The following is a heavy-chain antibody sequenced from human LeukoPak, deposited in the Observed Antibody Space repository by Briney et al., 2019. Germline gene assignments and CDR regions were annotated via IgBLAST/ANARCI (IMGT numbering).Heavy chain of an antibody. D-gene: IGHD3-22*01. CDR2: ISSSGSTI. V-gene: IGHV3-11*04. Sequence: GSLRLSCAASGFTFSDYYMSWIRQAPGKGLEWVSYISSSGSTIYYADSVKGRFTISRDNAKNSLYLQMNSLRAEDTAVYYCAREDGGNYDSSGYYYEPPFDYWGQGTLVTVSS. CDR1: GFTFSDYY. J-gene: IGHJ4*02. CDR3: AREDGGNYDSSGYYYEPPFDY.